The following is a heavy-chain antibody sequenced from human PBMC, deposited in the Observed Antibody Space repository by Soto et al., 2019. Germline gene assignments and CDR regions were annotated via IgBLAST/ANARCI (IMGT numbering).Heavy chain of an antibody. CDR1: GYTFTSYG. CDR3: ARDFLCGGGSCYDCFDP. CDR2: IGAYNGHT. Sequence: ASVKVSCKASGYTFTSYGISWVRQAPGQGLEWMGWIGAYNGHTNYAQKLQGRVTMTTDTSTSTAYMELRSLRSDDTAVYYCARDFLCGGGSCYDCFDPWGQGTLVTVSS. V-gene: IGHV1-18*01. J-gene: IGHJ5*02. D-gene: IGHD2-15*01.